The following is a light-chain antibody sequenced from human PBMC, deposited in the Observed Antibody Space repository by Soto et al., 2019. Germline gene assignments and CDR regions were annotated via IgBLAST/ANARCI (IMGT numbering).Light chain of an antibody. CDR2: KAS. J-gene: IGKJ5*01. V-gene: IGKV1-5*03. CDR3: QQSYSSPRIT. Sequence: DIQMTQSPSTLSGSVGDRVTITCRASQTISSWLAWYQQKPGKAPKLLIYKASTLKSGVPSRFSGSGSGTEFTLTINNLQPEDFATYYCQQSYSSPRITFGQGTRLEIK. CDR1: QTISSW.